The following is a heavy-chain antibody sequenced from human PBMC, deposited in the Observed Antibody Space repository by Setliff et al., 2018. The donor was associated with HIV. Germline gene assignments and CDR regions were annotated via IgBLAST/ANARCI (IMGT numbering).Heavy chain of an antibody. Sequence: ASVKVSCKASGYSFSNFAIHWVRQAPGQRLEWLGWINAGSGNTRYSQKFQDRLTITRDTSARTVYMELSSLKSEDTAVCYCARVRCSGANCFNWFDFWGQGTPVTVSS. V-gene: IGHV1-3*01. CDR3: ARVRCSGANCFNWFDF. CDR1: GYSFSNFA. J-gene: IGHJ5*01. D-gene: IGHD2-15*01. CDR2: INAGSGNT.